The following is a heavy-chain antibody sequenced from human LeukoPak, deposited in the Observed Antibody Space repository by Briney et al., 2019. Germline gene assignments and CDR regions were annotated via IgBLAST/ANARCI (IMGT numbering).Heavy chain of an antibody. CDR2: ISGSSSYI. J-gene: IGHJ4*02. D-gene: IGHD5-18*01. CDR3: ARGFERGYSYGPFDY. CDR1: GFTFSTYN. V-gene: IGHV3-21*04. Sequence: GGSLRLSCAASGFTFSTYNTNWVRQAPGKGLEWVSSISGSSSYIYYADSVKGRFSISRDNAKNSLYLQMNSLRAEDTAVYYCARGFERGYSYGPFDYWGQGTLVTVSS.